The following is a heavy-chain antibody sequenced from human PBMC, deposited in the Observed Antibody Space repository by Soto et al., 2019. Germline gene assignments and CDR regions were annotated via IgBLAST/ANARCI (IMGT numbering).Heavy chain of an antibody. J-gene: IGHJ5*02. CDR2: IFSNDEK. Sequence: GSGPTLVNPTETLTLTCTVSGFSLSNARMGVSWIRQPPGKALEWLAHIFSNDEKSYSTSLKSRLTISKDTSKSQVVLTMTNMDPVDTATYYCARTRPYYDFWSGYREEFNWFDPWGQGTLVTVSS. V-gene: IGHV2-26*01. CDR1: GFSLSNARMG. CDR3: ARTRPYYDFWSGYREEFNWFDP. D-gene: IGHD3-3*01.